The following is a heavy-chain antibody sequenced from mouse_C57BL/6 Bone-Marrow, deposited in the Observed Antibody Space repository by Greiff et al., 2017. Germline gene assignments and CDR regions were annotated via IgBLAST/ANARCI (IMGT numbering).Heavy chain of an antibody. J-gene: IGHJ4*01. CDR1: GYTFTSYW. Sequence: QVQLQQPGAELVKPGASVKMSCKASGYTFTSYWITWVKQRPGQGLEWIGDIYPGSGSTNYNEKFKSKATLTVDTSSSTAYMQLSSLTSEDSAVYYCAREGYGNGYYAMDYWGQGTSVTVAS. V-gene: IGHV1-55*01. CDR3: AREGYGNGYYAMDY. D-gene: IGHD2-10*02. CDR2: IYPGSGST.